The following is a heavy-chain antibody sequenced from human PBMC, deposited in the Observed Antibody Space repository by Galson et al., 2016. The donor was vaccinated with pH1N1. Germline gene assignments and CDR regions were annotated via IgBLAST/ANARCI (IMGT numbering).Heavy chain of an antibody. V-gene: IGHV3-30*03. Sequence: SLRLSCAASGFTFSSYAMRWVRQAPGKGLEWVAVISYDGSKKYYADSVKGRFTIPRDKSKNTLYLQMNSLRAEDTAVYYCAAPLHYDYGDYEGLDYYYGMDVWGQGTTVTVSS. CDR1: GFTFSSYA. CDR3: AAPLHYDYGDYEGLDYYYGMDV. J-gene: IGHJ6*02. D-gene: IGHD4-17*01. CDR2: ISYDGSKK.